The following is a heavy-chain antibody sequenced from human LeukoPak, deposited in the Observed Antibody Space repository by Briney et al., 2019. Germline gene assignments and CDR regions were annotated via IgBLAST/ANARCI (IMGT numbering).Heavy chain of an antibody. CDR1: GFTFSSYA. V-gene: IGHV3-23*01. D-gene: IGHD2-2*01. CDR2: ISGSGGST. J-gene: IGHJ4*02. CDR3: AKDAHCSSTSCYVDY. Sequence: GGSLRLSCAASGFTFSSYAMSWVRQAPGKGLEWVSAISGSGGSTYYADSVEGRFTISRDNSKNTLYLQMNSLRAEDTAVYYCAKDAHCSSTSCYVDYWGQGTLVTVSS.